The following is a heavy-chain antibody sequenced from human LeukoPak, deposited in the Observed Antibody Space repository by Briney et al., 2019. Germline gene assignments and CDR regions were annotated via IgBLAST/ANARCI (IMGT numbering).Heavy chain of an antibody. CDR1: GFTFDAFG. D-gene: IGHD7-27*01. J-gene: IGHJ4*02. CDR3: ARVWAWGSGNYFDN. V-gene: IGHV3-20*04. Sequence: RPGGSLRLSCAASGFTFDAFGMTWVRQAPGKGLEWVSAIRGDAGSTGYADSVKGRFTISRDNAKNSLYLQMNSLGVEDTALYYCARVWAWGSGNYFDNWGQGTLVTVSS. CDR2: IRGDAGST.